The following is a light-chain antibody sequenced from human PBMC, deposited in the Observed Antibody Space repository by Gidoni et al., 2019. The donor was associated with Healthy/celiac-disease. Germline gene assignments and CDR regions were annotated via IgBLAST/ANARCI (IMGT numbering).Light chain of an antibody. CDR2: DAS. V-gene: IGKV3-11*01. CDR3: QQRSNWPPK. Sequence: EIVLTQSPATLSLSPGERATLSCRASQSVSSYLAWYQQKPGQAPRLLIYDASNRATGIPARFSGSGSVTDFTLTISSLEPEDFAVYYCQQRSNWPPKFXQXTKVEIK. CDR1: QSVSSY. J-gene: IGKJ1*01.